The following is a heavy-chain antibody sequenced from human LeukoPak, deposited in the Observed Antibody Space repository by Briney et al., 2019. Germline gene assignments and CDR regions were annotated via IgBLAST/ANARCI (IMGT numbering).Heavy chain of an antibody. CDR1: GGSISSHY. CDR2: IYYSENT. Sequence: PSETLSLTCTVSGGSISSHYWSWIRQPPGKGLEWIGYIYYSENTNYNPSLKSRVTISVDTSKNQFSLKLSSVTAADTAVYYCARGRTKYYYDSSGYYYASYYYYYMDVWGKGTTVTVSS. CDR3: ARGRTKYYYDSSGYYYASYYYYYMDV. V-gene: IGHV4-59*11. D-gene: IGHD3-22*01. J-gene: IGHJ6*03.